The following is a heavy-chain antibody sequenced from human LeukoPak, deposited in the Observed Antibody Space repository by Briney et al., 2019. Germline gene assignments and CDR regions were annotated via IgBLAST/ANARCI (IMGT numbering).Heavy chain of an antibody. CDR3: TRPHEGSSGTDRYNWFDP. Sequence: GGSLKLSCAASGFTFSGSAMHWVRQASGKGLEWVGRIRSKANSYATAYAASVKGRFTISIDDSKNTAYLQMNSLKTEDTAVYYCTRPHEGSSGTDRYNWFDPWGQGTLVTVSS. V-gene: IGHV3-73*01. CDR2: IRSKANSYAT. D-gene: IGHD6-25*01. CDR1: GFTFSGSA. J-gene: IGHJ5*02.